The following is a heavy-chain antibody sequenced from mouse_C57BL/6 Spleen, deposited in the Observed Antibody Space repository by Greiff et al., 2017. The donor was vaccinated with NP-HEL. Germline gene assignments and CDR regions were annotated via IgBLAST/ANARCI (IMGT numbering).Heavy chain of an antibody. Sequence: EVKLVESGGGLVKPGGSLKLSCAASGFTFSSYAMSWVRQTPEKRLEWVATISDGGSYTYYPDNVKGRFTISRDNAKNNLYLQMSHLKSEDTAMYYCARDPDYAVAYWGQGTLVTVSA. CDR1: GFTFSSYA. V-gene: IGHV5-4*01. J-gene: IGHJ3*01. D-gene: IGHD2-4*01. CDR2: ISDGGSYT. CDR3: ARDPDYAVAY.